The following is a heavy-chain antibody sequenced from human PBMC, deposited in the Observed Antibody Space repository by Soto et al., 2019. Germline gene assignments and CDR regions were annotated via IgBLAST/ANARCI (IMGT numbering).Heavy chain of an antibody. D-gene: IGHD3-10*01. CDR2: IIYDGYS. V-gene: IGHV4-59*08. CDR3: ARHGFGPLHGLVDV. CDR1: GGSITNYY. J-gene: IGHJ6*02. Sequence: QVQLQESGPGLVKPSETLSLTCTVSGGSITNYYCSWFRQPPGKGLEWIGSIIYDGYSANNLSLKRRVTLSMDASKTQFSLMLESVTATDTAVYYCARHGFGPLHGLVDVWGPGTTVIVSS.